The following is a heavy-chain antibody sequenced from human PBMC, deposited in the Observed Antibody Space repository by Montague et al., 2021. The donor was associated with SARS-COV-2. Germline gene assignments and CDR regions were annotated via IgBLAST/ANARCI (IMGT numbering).Heavy chain of an antibody. Sequence: SETRSLTCDFAGGSFRDYAWSWIRQPPGKRLEWIGYLSYSGRPIYNPSLESRVSISVDTSKNQFSLRLRSVIAADTAVYYCAGRHPQYTSGWYFDQWGQGALVAVSS. CDR3: AGRHPQYTSGWYFDQ. J-gene: IGHJ4*02. CDR2: LSYSGRP. V-gene: IGHV4-59*08. D-gene: IGHD6-19*01. CDR1: GGSFRDYA.